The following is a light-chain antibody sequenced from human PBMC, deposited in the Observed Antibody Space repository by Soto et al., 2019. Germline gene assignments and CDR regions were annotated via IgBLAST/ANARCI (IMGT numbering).Light chain of an antibody. CDR3: FSFTSSSTRV. J-gene: IGLJ1*01. Sequence: LTQPASVSGSPGQSITISCTGTNTDVGGYNYVSWCQQHPGKTPKLMIYEVSNRPSGVSNRFSGSKSGNTAPLTISGLQAEDEADYYCFSFTSSSTRVFGPGTKVPVL. CDR1: NTDVGGYNY. V-gene: IGLV2-14*01. CDR2: EVS.